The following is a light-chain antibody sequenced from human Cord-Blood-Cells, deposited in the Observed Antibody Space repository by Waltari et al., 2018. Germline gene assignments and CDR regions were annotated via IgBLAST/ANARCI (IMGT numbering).Light chain of an antibody. J-gene: IGLJ3*02. CDR3: CSYAGSYTRV. CDR2: DVS. V-gene: IGLV2-11*01. Sequence: QSALTQPRSVSGSPGQSVTISCTGTSSDVGGYNYVSWYQQHPGKAPKLMTYDVSKRPSGVPDRFSGSKSGNTASLTISGLQAEDEADYYGCSYAGSYTRVFGGGTKLTVL. CDR1: SSDVGGYNY.